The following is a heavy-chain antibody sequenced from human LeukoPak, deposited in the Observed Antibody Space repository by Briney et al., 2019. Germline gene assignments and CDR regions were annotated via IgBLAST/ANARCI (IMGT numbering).Heavy chain of an antibody. CDR2: LYYSGRT. J-gene: IGHJ4*02. D-gene: IGHD5-18*01. V-gene: IGHV4-59*01. CDR3: ARGQKYRNGYTVTELGSGYFDY. Sequence: SETLSLTCSLSGGSISSSYWSWIRQPPGKGLEWIGYLYYSGRTTYNPSLKSRVTISVDTSKTQFSLTLSSVTAADTAVYYCARGQKYRNGYTVTELGSGYFDYWGQGTLVTVSS. CDR1: GGSISSSY.